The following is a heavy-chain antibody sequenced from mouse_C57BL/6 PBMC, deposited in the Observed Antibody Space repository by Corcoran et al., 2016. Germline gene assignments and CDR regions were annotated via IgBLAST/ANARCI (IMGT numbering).Heavy chain of an antibody. CDR2: INTYSGVP. V-gene: IGHV9-3*01. CDR1: GYTFTTYG. Sequence: QIQLVQSGPELKKPGETVKISCKASGYTFTTYGMSWVKQAPGKGLKWMGWINTYSGVPTYADYFKGRFAFSLETSASTAYLQINNLKNEDTATYFCARRYYGNSYYFDYWGQGTTLTVSS. CDR3: ARRYYGNSYYFDY. D-gene: IGHD2-1*01. J-gene: IGHJ2*01.